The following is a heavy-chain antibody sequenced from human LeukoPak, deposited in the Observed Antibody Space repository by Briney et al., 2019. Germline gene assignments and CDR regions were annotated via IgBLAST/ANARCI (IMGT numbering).Heavy chain of an antibody. Sequence: SEALSLTRTVSGDSISSSPYYWGWTRQPPGKGLEGIASISYSGSTYYNPSLKSRVSISADMSKNQLSLKLSSVTAADTAVYYCVRVSGGYWGQGTLVTVSS. J-gene: IGHJ4*02. CDR1: GDSISSSPYY. V-gene: IGHV4-39*01. D-gene: IGHD3-10*01. CDR3: VRVSGGY. CDR2: ISYSGST.